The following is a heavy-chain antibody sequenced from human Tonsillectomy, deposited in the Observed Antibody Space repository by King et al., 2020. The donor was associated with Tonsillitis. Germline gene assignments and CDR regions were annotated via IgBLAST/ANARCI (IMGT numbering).Heavy chain of an antibody. D-gene: IGHD3-10*01. CDR3: ARLKLPYFWFFEL. V-gene: IGHV3-7*03. Sequence: QLVQSGGGLVQPGGSLRLSCAASGFTLSSYWMSWVRQAPGKGLEWVANIKQDGSEKYYVDSVKGRFSISRDNAKNSLYLQMNSLRAEDTAVYFCARLKLPYFWFFELWGRGTLVTVSS. J-gene: IGHJ2*01. CDR1: GFTLSSYW. CDR2: IKQDGSEK.